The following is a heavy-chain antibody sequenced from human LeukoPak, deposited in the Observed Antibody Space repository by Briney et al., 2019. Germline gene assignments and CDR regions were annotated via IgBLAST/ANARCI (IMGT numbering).Heavy chain of an antibody. CDR1: GDSISSFY. D-gene: IGHD3-9*01. J-gene: IGHJ5*01. CDR3: ARLYYDILTGYFYLDS. CDR2: IYTSGST. V-gene: IGHV4-4*09. Sequence: SETLSLTCTVSGDSISSFYWSWVRQPPGKGLEWIGYIYTSGSTNYNPSLKSRVTISVDTSKNQFSLKLSSVTAADTAVYYCARLYYDILTGYFYLDSWGQGTLVTVSS.